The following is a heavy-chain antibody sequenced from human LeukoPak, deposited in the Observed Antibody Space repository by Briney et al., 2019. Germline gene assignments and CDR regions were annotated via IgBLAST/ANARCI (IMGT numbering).Heavy chain of an antibody. CDR2: ISYDGSNK. CDR3: ARGTTKAKGSFDY. V-gene: IGHV3-30-3*01. D-gene: IGHD1-26*01. CDR1: GFTFSSYA. Sequence: PGGSLRLSCAASGFTFSSYAMHWVRQAPGKGLEWVAVISYDGSNKYYADSVKGRFTIPRDNSKNTLYLQMNSLRAEDTAVYYCARGTTKAKGSFDYWGQGTLVTVSS. J-gene: IGHJ4*02.